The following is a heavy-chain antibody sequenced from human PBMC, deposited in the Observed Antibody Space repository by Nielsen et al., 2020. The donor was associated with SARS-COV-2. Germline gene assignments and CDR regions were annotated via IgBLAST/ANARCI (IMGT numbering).Heavy chain of an antibody. CDR3: ARADTVIITGPYDY. V-gene: IGHV3-30*04. D-gene: IGHD3-16*01. CDR2: ISFDGSNK. CDR1: GFTFSSYP. Sequence: GESLKISCAASGFTFSSYPMHWVRQAPGKGLELVAIISFDGSNKYYADSVRGRFTISRDNPTNTLYLQMSSLRADDTAIYYCARADTVIITGPYDYWSQGTLVTVSS. J-gene: IGHJ4*02.